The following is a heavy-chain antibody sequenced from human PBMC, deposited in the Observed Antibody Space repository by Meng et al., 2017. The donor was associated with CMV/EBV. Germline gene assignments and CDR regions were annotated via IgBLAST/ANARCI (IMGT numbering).Heavy chain of an antibody. J-gene: IGHJ4*02. V-gene: IGHV4-4*07. CDR2: IYTSGST. D-gene: IGHD5-18*01. CDR3: ARHGDTAMVVGIDY. Sequence: GQLQESVPGLVKPSETLYPTCPVSGGSISSYYWSWIRQPAGKGLEWIGRIYTSGSTNYNPSLKSRVTMSVDTSKNQFSLKLSSVTAADTAVYYCARHGDTAMVVGIDYWGQGTLVTVS. CDR1: GGSISSYY.